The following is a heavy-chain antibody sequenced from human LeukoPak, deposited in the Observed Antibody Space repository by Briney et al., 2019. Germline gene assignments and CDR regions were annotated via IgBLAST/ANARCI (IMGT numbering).Heavy chain of an antibody. Sequence: PSETLSLTCTVSGGSISSYYWSWIRQPPGKGLEWIGYIYYSGSTNYNPSLKSRVTISVDTSKNQFSLKLSSVTAADTAVYYCARSVEGYCSGGSCYSYYYYMDVWGKGTTVTVSS. CDR3: ARSVEGYCSGGSCYSYYYYMDV. CDR2: IYYSGST. CDR1: GGSISSYY. D-gene: IGHD2-15*01. J-gene: IGHJ6*03. V-gene: IGHV4-59*01.